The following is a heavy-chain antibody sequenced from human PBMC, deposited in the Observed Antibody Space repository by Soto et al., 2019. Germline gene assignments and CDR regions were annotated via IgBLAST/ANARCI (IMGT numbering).Heavy chain of an antibody. CDR1: GGSISSSSYY. V-gene: IGHV4-39*07. J-gene: IGHJ4*01. Sequence: SETLSLTCTVSGGSISSSSYYWGWIRQPPGKGLEWIGSIYYIGSTTFNPSLKSRVTVSVDKSKNHFSLKLSSVTAADTAVYYCARSPRSIAAGGIDFWGQGILVTVSS. CDR3: ARSPRSIAAGGIDF. CDR2: IYYIGST. D-gene: IGHD6-13*01.